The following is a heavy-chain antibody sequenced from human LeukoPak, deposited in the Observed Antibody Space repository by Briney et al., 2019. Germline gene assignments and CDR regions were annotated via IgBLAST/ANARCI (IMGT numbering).Heavy chain of an antibody. J-gene: IGHJ4*02. Sequence: PGGSLRLSCVVSGFTFSSYVMHWVRQAPGKGLEWVSAISGSGGSTYYADSVKGRFTISRDNSKNTLYLQMNSLRAEDTAVYYCAKVAVAGKFGDYWGQGTLVTVSS. V-gene: IGHV3-23*01. CDR2: ISGSGGST. CDR1: GFTFSSYV. D-gene: IGHD6-19*01. CDR3: AKVAVAGKFGDY.